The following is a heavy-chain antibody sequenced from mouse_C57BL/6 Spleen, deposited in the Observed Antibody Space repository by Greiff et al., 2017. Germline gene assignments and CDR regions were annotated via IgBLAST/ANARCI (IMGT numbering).Heavy chain of an antibody. V-gene: IGHV1-50*01. CDR3: AKAGPYYGNPRRYFDV. Sequence: QVQLQQPGAELVKPGASVKLSCKASGYTFTSYWMQWVQQRPGQGLEWIGEIDPSDSYTNYNQKFKGKATLTVDTSSSTAYMQLSSLTSEDSAVYYCAKAGPYYGNPRRYFDVWGTGTTVTVSS. CDR1: GYTFTSYW. J-gene: IGHJ1*03. D-gene: IGHD2-10*01. CDR2: IDPSDSYT.